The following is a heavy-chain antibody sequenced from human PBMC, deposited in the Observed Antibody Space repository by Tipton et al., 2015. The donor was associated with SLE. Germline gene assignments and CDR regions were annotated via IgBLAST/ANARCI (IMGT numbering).Heavy chain of an antibody. CDR3: ARMGGDAFDI. D-gene: IGHD6-25*01. CDR1: GGSISSYY. J-gene: IGHJ3*02. V-gene: IGHV4-59*01. Sequence: TLSLTCTVSGGSISSYYWSWIRQPPGKGLEWIGYNYYSGSTNYNPSLKSRVTISVDTSKNQFSLKLSSVTAADTAVYYCARMGGDAFDIWGQGTMVTVSS. CDR2: NYYSGST.